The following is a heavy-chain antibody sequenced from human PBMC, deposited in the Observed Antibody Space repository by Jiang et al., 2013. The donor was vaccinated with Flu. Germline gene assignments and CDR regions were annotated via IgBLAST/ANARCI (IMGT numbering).Heavy chain of an antibody. CDR3: ARVKTVAFDY. CDR2: IKQDGSEG. J-gene: IGHJ4*02. V-gene: IGHV3-7*01. Sequence: RLSCAASGFTFSSYWMGWVRQAPGKGLEWVANIKQDGSEGYYVDSVKGRFTISRDNAKNSVSLQMNSLRAEDTAVYYCARVKTVAFDYWGQGTLVTVSS. D-gene: IGHD6-19*01. CDR1: GFTFSSYW.